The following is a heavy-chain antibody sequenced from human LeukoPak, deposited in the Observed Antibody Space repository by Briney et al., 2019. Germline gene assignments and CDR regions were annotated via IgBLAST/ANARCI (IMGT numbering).Heavy chain of an antibody. D-gene: IGHD6-13*01. CDR2: MNPNSGNT. V-gene: IGHV1-8*01. J-gene: IGHJ4*02. CDR3: TRDLGIATTVTLDY. CDR1: GYTFTSYD. Sequence: GASVKVSCKASGYTFTSYDINWVRQATGQGLEWMGWMNPNSGNTGYAQKFQGRVTMTRNTSISTAYMELSSLRSEDTAVYYCTRDLGIATTVTLDYWGQGAPVTVSS.